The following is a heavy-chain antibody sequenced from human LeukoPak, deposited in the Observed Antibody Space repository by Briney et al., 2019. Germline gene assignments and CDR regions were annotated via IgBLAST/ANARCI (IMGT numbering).Heavy chain of an antibody. J-gene: IGHJ6*02. Sequence: SVKVSCKASGGTFSSYAISWVRQAPGQGLEWMGGIIPIFGTANYAQKFQGRVTITADESTSTAYMELSSLRSEDTAVYYCARVNSNYADYYYGMDVWGQGTTVTVSS. D-gene: IGHD4-11*01. CDR2: IIPIFGTA. CDR3: ARVNSNYADYYYGMDV. CDR1: GGTFSSYA. V-gene: IGHV1-69*13.